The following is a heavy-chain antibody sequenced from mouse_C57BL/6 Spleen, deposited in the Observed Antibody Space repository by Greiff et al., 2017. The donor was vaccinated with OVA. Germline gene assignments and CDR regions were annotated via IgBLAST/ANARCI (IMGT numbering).Heavy chain of an antibody. CDR3: ARSYYGSSYGYFDV. D-gene: IGHD1-1*01. V-gene: IGHV5-17*01. CDR1: GFTFSDYG. CDR2: ISSGSSTI. J-gene: IGHJ1*03. Sequence: DVKLVESGGGLVKPGGSLKLSCAASGFTFSDYGMHWVRQAPEKGLEWVAYISSGSSTIYYADTVKGRFTISRDNAKNTLFLQMTSLRSEDTVMYYCARSYYGSSYGYFDVWGTGTTVTVSS.